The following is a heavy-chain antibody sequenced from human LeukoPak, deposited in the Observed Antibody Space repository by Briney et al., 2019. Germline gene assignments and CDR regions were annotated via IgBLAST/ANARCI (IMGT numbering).Heavy chain of an antibody. Sequence: SETLSLTCTVSGDSISSYYWTWIRQPPGKGLEWIGSIYYSGTTYYSPSLKRRVTISVDTSKNQFSLKLNSVTAADTAMYYCARLAVVELPAARSNYFDYWGQGTLVTVSS. CDR1: GDSISSYY. J-gene: IGHJ4*02. D-gene: IGHD2-2*01. CDR3: ARLAVVELPAARSNYFDY. CDR2: IYYSGTT. V-gene: IGHV4-59*08.